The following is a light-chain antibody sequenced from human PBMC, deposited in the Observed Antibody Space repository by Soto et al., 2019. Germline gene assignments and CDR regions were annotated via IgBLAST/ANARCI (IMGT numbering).Light chain of an antibody. V-gene: IGKV1-5*01. J-gene: IGKJ3*01. Sequence: DIQMTQSPSTLSASVGDRFTITCLASQSISSWLAWYQQKPGKAPKLLIYDASSLESGVPSRFSGSGSGTEFTLTISSLQPDDFATYYCQQYNSYSFTFGPGTKVDIK. CDR1: QSISSW. CDR3: QQYNSYSFT. CDR2: DAS.